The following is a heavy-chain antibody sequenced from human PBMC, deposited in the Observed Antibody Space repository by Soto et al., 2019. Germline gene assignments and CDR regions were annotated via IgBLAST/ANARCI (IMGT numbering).Heavy chain of an antibody. CDR3: AHRQRTVYFDY. J-gene: IGHJ4*02. Sequence: QITLKESGPTLVKPTQTLTLTCTFSGFSLSTSGVGVGWIRQPPGKTLEWLALIYWDDDKRYSPSLKSRFTITEDTSKNQVVLTMTNMDPVDTATYYCAHRQRTVYFDYWGQGTLVTVSS. V-gene: IGHV2-5*02. CDR1: GFSLSTSGVG. D-gene: IGHD4-17*01. CDR2: IYWDDDK.